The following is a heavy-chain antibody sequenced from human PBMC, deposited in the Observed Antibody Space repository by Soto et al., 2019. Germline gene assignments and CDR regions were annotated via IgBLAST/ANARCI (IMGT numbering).Heavy chain of an antibody. CDR3: AIARLETNLKFDIVVVPAPGDY. CDR2: INSDGSST. D-gene: IGHD2-2*01. J-gene: IGHJ4*02. Sequence: GGSLRLSCAASGFTFSSYWMHWVRQAPGKGLVWVSRINSDGSSTSYADSVKGRFTISRDNAKNTLYLQMNSLRAEDTAVYYCAIARLETNLKFDIVVVPAPGDYWGQGTLVTVSS. V-gene: IGHV3-74*01. CDR1: GFTFSSYW.